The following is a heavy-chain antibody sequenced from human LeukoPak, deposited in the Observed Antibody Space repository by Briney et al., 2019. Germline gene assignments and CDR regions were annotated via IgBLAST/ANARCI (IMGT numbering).Heavy chain of an antibody. V-gene: IGHV1-46*01. D-gene: IGHD6-19*01. CDR2: INPSGGST. CDR1: GYTFTSYH. CDR3: ARSVYTRIAVTEGATNWFDP. Sequence: GASVKVSCKASGYTFTSYHMHWVRQAPGQGLEWMGIINPSGGSTRYAQKVQGRAIMTRDTSTSTVYMELSSLRSEDTAVYYCARSVYTRIAVTEGATNWFDPWGQGTLVTVSS. J-gene: IGHJ5*02.